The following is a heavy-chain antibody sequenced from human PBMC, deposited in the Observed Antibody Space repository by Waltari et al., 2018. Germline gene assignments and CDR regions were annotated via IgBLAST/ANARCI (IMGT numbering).Heavy chain of an antibody. V-gene: IGHV4-4*02. CDR2: IYHSGST. J-gene: IGHJ3*02. CDR1: GGSIGSSNW. CDR3: ARVATRSPPRDAFDI. Sequence: QVQLQESGPGLVKPSGTLSLTCAVSGGSIGSSNWWSWGRQPQGKGLELMGEIYHSGSTNYNPSLKSRVTISVDKSKNQFSLKLSSVTAADTAVYYCARVATRSPPRDAFDIWGQGTMVTVSS. D-gene: IGHD5-12*01.